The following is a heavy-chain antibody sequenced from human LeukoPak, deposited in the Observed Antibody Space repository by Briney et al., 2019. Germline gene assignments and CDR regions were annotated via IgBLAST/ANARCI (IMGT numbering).Heavy chain of an antibody. CDR2: NDHSGST. V-gene: IGHV4-34*01. J-gene: IGHJ3*02. D-gene: IGHD6-13*01. Sequence: SETLSLTCAVYGGSFSGYYWSWIRQPPGKWLEWIGENDHSGSTNYNPSLKSRVTISVDTSKNQFSLKLSSVTAADTAVYYCARELRYSSSWYSRKAFDIWGQGTMVTVSS. CDR3: ARELRYSSSWYSRKAFDI. CDR1: GGSFSGYY.